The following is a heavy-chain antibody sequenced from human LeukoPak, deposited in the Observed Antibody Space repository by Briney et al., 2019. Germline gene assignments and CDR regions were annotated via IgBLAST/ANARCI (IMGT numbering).Heavy chain of an antibody. D-gene: IGHD2-2*01. V-gene: IGHV3-7*01. Sequence: GGSLRLSCAASGFTFSSYWMSWVRQAPGKGLEWVANIKQDGSEKYYVDSVKGRFTISRDNAKNSLYLQMNSLRAEDTAVYYCARXLASGYPLLFAAYLRHVNWGQGXLVTV. CDR3: ARXLASGYPLLFAAYLRHVN. CDR2: IKQDGSEK. J-gene: IGHJ1*01. CDR1: GFTFSSYW.